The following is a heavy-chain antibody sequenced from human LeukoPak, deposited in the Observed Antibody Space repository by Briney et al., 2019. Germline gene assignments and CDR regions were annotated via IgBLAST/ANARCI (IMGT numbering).Heavy chain of an antibody. J-gene: IGHJ4*02. CDR2: ISGDGGST. D-gene: IGHD6-19*01. Sequence: PGGSLRLSCAASGFTFDDYAMRWVRQAPGKGLEWVSLISGDGGSTYYADSVKGRFTISRDNSKNSLYLQMNSLRTEDTALYYCAKDHSSGWYGMEYYFDYWGQGTLVTVSS. CDR1: GFTFDDYA. CDR3: AKDHSSGWYGMEYYFDY. V-gene: IGHV3-43*02.